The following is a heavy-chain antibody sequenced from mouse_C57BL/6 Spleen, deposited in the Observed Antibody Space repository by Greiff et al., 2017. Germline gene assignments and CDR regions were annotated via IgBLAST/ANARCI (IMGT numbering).Heavy chain of an antibody. J-gene: IGHJ1*03. Sequence: EVKLVESGEGLVKPGGSLKLSCAASGFTFSSYAMSWVRQTPEKRLEWVAYISSGGDYIYYADTVKGRFTISRDNARNTLYLQMSSLKSEDTAMYYCTRITTVVARWYFDVWGTGTTVTVSS. D-gene: IGHD1-1*01. CDR2: ISSGGDYI. CDR3: TRITTVVARWYFDV. CDR1: GFTFSSYA. V-gene: IGHV5-9-1*02.